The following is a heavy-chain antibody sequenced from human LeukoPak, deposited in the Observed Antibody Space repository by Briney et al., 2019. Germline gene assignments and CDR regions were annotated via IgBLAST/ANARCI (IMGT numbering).Heavy chain of an antibody. D-gene: IGHD3-16*01. CDR1: GFTFSSYS. CDR3: ARGGGATDAFDI. V-gene: IGHV3-21*01. Sequence: GGSLRLSCAASGFTFSSYSMNWVRQAPGKGLEWVSSISSSSSYIYYADSVKGRFTISRDNAKNSLYLQMNSLRAEDTAVYYCARGGGATDAFDIWGQGTMVTVSS. CDR2: ISSSSSYI. J-gene: IGHJ3*02.